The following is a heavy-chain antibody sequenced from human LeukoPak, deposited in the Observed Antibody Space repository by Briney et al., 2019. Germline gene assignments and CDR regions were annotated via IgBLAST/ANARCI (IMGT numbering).Heavy chain of an antibody. Sequence: GGSLRLSCAASGFTFSSYGIHWVRQAPGKGLEWVAVISYDGSNKYYADSVKGRFTISRDNSKNTLYLQMNSLRAEDTAVYYCAKGRAGMIRGVCDYWGQGTLVTVSS. D-gene: IGHD3-10*01. J-gene: IGHJ4*02. CDR3: AKGRAGMIRGVCDY. V-gene: IGHV3-30*18. CDR2: ISYDGSNK. CDR1: GFTFSSYG.